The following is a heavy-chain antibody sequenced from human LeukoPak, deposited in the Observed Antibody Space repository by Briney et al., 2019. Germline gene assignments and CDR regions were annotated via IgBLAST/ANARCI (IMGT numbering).Heavy chain of an antibody. CDR1: GFTFSSFG. D-gene: IGHD2-15*01. J-gene: IGHJ6*03. Sequence: GGTRRLSCAASGFTFSSFGMSWVRQAPGKGLEWVSAISSTGGTAYYADSVKGRFTISRDNSKNTLYLQMNGLRAEDTAIYYCAKNGDRGAYCSGGSCYPYYYYNMDVWGKGTKVTISS. V-gene: IGHV3-23*01. CDR2: ISSTGGTA. CDR3: AKNGDRGAYCSGGSCYPYYYYNMDV.